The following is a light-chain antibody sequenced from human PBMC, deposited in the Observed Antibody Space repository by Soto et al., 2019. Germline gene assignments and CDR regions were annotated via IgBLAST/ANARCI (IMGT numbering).Light chain of an antibody. V-gene: IGKV3-11*01. Sequence: EIVLTQSPATLALSPGERATLSCRASQSVFSYLAWYHQKPGQPPRLLISDASDRATGIPTRFTGSGSGTDFTLTISSLEPEDFAVYYCQHRSNWPGTFGQGTKVDIK. CDR2: DAS. CDR1: QSVFSY. CDR3: QHRSNWPGT. J-gene: IGKJ1*01.